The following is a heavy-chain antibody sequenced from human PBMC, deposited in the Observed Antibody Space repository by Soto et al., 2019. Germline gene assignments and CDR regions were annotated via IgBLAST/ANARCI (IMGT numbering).Heavy chain of an antibody. D-gene: IGHD4-17*01. Sequence: EVQLVESGGGLVQPGRPLRLSCAASGFTLDDYAMHWVRQAPGKGLEWVSSISWNSGNIGYADSVRGRFTISRDNAKSSVYIEMNSLRADDTALYYCAKDLDYGPRRGMDVWGQGITVIVSS. V-gene: IGHV3-9*01. J-gene: IGHJ6*02. CDR2: ISWNSGNI. CDR1: GFTLDDYA. CDR3: AKDLDYGPRRGMDV.